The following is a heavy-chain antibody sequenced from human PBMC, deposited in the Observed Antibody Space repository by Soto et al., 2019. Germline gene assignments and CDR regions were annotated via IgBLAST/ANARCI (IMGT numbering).Heavy chain of an antibody. CDR2: INHSGST. J-gene: IGHJ4*02. CDR3: ARDKITGLFDY. D-gene: IGHD2-8*02. Sequence: QVQLQQWGAGLLKPSETLSLTCAVYGGSFSGYYWTWIRQPPGTGLEWIGEINHSGSTNYNPSLKSRVTITVDKSKNEFSLTLNSVNAADTAVYYCARDKITGLFDYGGQGTLVNVSS. V-gene: IGHV4-34*01. CDR1: GGSFSGYY.